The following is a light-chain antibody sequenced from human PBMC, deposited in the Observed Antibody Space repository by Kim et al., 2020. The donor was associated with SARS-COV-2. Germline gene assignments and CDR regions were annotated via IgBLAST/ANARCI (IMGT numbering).Light chain of an antibody. Sequence: GQSITISCTGTSSDVGGYNCVSWYQKHPGKVPKLMIHDVSNRPSGISTRFSGSKSGNTATLTIFGLQAEDEADYYCSSYASSRTLVFGGGTQLTVL. J-gene: IGLJ3*02. CDR2: DVS. CDR1: SSDVGGYNC. CDR3: SSYASSRTLV. V-gene: IGLV2-14*03.